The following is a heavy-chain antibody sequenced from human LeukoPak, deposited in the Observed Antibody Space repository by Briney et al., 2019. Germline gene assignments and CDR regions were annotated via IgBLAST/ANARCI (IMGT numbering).Heavy chain of an antibody. V-gene: IGHV3-23*01. CDR1: GFTFSSYA. Sequence: GGSLRLSCAASGFTFSSYAMSWVRQAPGKGLEWVSAISGSGGNTYYADSVMGRFTLSRDNSKNTLYLQMNSLRAEDTALYYCAKEKSTVVSLGVWFDTWGQGTLVTVSS. J-gene: IGHJ5*02. CDR2: ISGSGGNT. CDR3: AKEKSTVVSLGVWFDT. D-gene: IGHD4-23*01.